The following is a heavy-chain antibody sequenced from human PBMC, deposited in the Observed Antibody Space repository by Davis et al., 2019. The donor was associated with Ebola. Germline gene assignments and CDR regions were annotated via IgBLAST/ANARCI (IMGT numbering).Heavy chain of an antibody. J-gene: IGHJ4*02. V-gene: IGHV3-7*01. D-gene: IGHD6-6*01. Sequence: GGSLRLSCAASGFTFSSYWMSWVRQAPGKGLEWVANIKQDGSEKYYVDSVKGRFTISRDNAKNSLYLQMNSLRAEDTAVYYCAKEQSSGSSIAALFDYWGQGTLVTVSS. CDR1: GFTFSSYW. CDR2: IKQDGSEK. CDR3: AKEQSSGSSIAALFDY.